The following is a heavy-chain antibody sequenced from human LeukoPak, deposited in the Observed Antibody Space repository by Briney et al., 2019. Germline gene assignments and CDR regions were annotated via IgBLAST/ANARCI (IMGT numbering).Heavy chain of an antibody. V-gene: IGHV3-23*01. D-gene: IGHD1-26*01. CDR1: GVTFSSYA. Sequence: PGGSLRLSCAASGVTFSSYAMSWVRQAPGKGLQLVSVISGSGGSTFYADSVKGRFTISRYNSKNTLYLQMNTLRAEDTAIYYCAKARGESYSRFDSWGQGPLVPVSS. CDR3: AKARGESYSRFDS. J-gene: IGHJ4*02. CDR2: ISGSGGST.